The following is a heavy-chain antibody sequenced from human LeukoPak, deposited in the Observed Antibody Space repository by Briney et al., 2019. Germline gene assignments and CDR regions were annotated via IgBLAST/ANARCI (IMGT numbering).Heavy chain of an antibody. Sequence: ASETLSLTCIVSGGSVSGHYWNWIRQPPGTGLERIGYVYYSASTNYNPSLKGRVTISEDTSKNQFSLKLSSVTAANTAVYYCARAHTSGWYYSDSWGQGALVTVSS. D-gene: IGHD6-19*01. V-gene: IGHV4-59*02. CDR2: VYYSAST. CDR3: ARAHTSGWYYSDS. CDR1: GGSVSGHY. J-gene: IGHJ4*02.